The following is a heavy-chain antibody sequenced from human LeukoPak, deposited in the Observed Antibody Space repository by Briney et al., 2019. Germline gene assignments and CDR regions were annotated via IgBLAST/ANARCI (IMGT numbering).Heavy chain of an antibody. V-gene: IGHV1-69*13. D-gene: IGHD6-13*01. CDR3: AKGKARAIPATAKAYYYLDV. Sequence: SVKVSCKASGGTFSSYGITWVRQAPGQGLEWMGGIIPMFGTTNYAQNFQGRVTITADESTSTAYMEVSSLRSEDTAMYYCAKGKARAIPATAKAYYYLDVWRTGTTVTVSS. CDR2: IIPMFGTT. J-gene: IGHJ6*03. CDR1: GGTFSSYG.